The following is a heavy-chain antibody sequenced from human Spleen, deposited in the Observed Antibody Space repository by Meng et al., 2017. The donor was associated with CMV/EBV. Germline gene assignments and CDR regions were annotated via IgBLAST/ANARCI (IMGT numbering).Heavy chain of an antibody. D-gene: IGHD6-13*01. CDR3: ARGGYRYSSSWYVEPDNYFDY. V-gene: IGHV4-39*07. CDR2: INHSGST. J-gene: IGHJ4*02. Sequence: PQRQGSRPGLVRPSEALSLTGSVSGGSISTSGYYWSWIRQPPGKGLEWIGEINHSGSTNYNPSLKSRVTISVDTSKNQFSLKLSSVTAADTAVYYCARGGYRYSSSWYVEPDNYFDYWGQGTLVTVSS. CDR1: GGSISTSGYY.